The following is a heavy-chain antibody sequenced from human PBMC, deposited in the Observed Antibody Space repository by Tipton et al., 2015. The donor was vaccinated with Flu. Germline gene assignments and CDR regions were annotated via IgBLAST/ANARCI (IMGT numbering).Heavy chain of an antibody. D-gene: IGHD6-13*01. J-gene: IGHJ3*02. CDR2: MYHNGGT. CDR1: GASISSTSYF. V-gene: IGHV4-39*07. Sequence: TLSLTCAVSGASISSTSYFWGWIRQPPGKGLEWIGTMYHNGGTYFNPSLKSRVSISVDTSKNQFSLKLNYVTAADTAVYYCARGGIAAADLGGFDIWGRGTMVTVSS. CDR3: ARGGIAAADLGGFDI.